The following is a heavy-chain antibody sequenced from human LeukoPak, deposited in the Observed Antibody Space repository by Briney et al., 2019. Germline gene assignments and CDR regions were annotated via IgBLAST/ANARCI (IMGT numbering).Heavy chain of an antibody. V-gene: IGHV4-34*01. CDR1: GESFSGYY. D-gene: IGHD5-24*01. CDR3: ARGREIVDF. J-gene: IGHJ4*02. CDR2: INHSGTT. Sequence: PSETLSLTCAVYGESFSGYYWSWIRQPPGKGLEWIGEINHSGTTTYNPSLKSRVTISVDMSKNQFSLKLSSVTAADTAVYYCARGREIVDFWGQGTLVTVSS.